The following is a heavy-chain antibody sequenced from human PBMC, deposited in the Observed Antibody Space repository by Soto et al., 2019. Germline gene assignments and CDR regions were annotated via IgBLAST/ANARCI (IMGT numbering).Heavy chain of an antibody. Sequence: SETLSLTCTVSGGPVRDAYSYWTWIRQPPGKGLEWTGYFHDSGNTGYNPSLANRVRMGLGASGTQFSLKLSSVTAADTAIYYCARGTRALITSFFAYWGQGLPVTVSS. CDR3: ARGTRALITSFFAY. CDR1: GGPVRDAYSY. V-gene: IGHV4-61*01. J-gene: IGHJ4*02. D-gene: IGHD1-20*01. CDR2: FHDSGNT.